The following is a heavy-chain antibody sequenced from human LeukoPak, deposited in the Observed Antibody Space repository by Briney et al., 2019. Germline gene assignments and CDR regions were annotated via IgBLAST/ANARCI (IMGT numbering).Heavy chain of an antibody. D-gene: IGHD5-18*01. V-gene: IGHV3-21*04. J-gene: IGHJ3*02. Sequence: GGSLRLSCAASGFTFSSYSMNWVRQAPGKGLEWVSSISSSSSYIYYADSVKGRFTISRDNSKNTLYLQMNSLRAEDTAVYYCAGGGYSYGSGAFDIWGQGTMVTVSS. CDR3: AGGGYSYGSGAFDI. CDR1: GFTFSSYS. CDR2: ISSSSSYI.